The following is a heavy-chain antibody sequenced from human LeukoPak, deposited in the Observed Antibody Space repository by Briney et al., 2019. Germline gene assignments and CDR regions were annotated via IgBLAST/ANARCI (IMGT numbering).Heavy chain of an antibody. CDR1: GFTFEDSG. CDR2: SRKDGDTL. V-gene: IGHV3-43*02. J-gene: IGHJ4*02. D-gene: IGHD2-15*01. Sequence: GGSLRLSCVASGFTFEDSGMHWVRHVRRRCLGWVSFSRKDGDTLYGDSVKGRFTVSKDKSKIPIYLQMNSLTIGDTALYFCGRYHPVVAYWGQGTLVAVSP. CDR3: GRYHPVVAY.